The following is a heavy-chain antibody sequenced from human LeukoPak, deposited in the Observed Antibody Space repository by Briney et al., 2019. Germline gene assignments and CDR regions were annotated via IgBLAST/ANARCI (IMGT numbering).Heavy chain of an antibody. CDR2: IWYDGSNK. Sequence: GGSLRLSCAASGFTFSSYGMHWVRQAPGKALEWVAVIWYDGSNKYYADSVKGRFTISRDNSKNTLYLQMNSLRAEDTAVYYCASTSGWYEPIDYWGEGNLVTVSS. D-gene: IGHD6-19*01. V-gene: IGHV3-33*01. CDR1: GFTFSSYG. CDR3: ASTSGWYEPIDY. J-gene: IGHJ4*02.